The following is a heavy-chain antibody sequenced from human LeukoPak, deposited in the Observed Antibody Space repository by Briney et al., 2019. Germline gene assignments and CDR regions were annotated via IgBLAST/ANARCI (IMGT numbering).Heavy chain of an antibody. Sequence: PSETLSLTCTVSGGSISGFYWSWIRQPPGKGLEWIGNIYYSGSTNYNPSLESRVTISVDTSKNQFSLKLSSVTAADTAVYYCARHFDYWGQGTLVTVSS. V-gene: IGHV4-59*08. CDR2: IYYSGST. CDR1: GGSISGFY. J-gene: IGHJ4*02. CDR3: ARHFDY.